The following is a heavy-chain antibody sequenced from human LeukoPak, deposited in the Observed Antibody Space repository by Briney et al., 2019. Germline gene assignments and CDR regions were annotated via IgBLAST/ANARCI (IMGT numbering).Heavy chain of an antibody. CDR3: ARDWERRDAFDI. CDR2: ISGSGGST. J-gene: IGHJ3*02. Sequence: GGSLRLSCAASGFTFSSYAMSWVRQAPGKGLEWVSAISGSGGSTYYADSVKGRFTISRDNAKNSLYLQMNSLRAEDTAVYYCARDWERRDAFDIWGQGTMVTVSS. CDR1: GFTFSSYA. V-gene: IGHV3-23*01. D-gene: IGHD3-16*01.